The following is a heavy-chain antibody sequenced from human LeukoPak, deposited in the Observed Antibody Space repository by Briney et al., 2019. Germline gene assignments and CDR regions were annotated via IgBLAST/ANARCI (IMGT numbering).Heavy chain of an antibody. Sequence: ASVKVSCKASGYTFTGYYIHWVRQAPGEGLEWMGWINPGSGGTNYAQKFQGRVTMTRDTSISTGYMELSRLRSDDTAVYYCARCPKQVGFAYWHFDLWGRGTLVTVSS. CDR1: GYTFTGYY. D-gene: IGHD1-26*01. CDR2: INPGSGGT. V-gene: IGHV1-2*02. CDR3: ARCPKQVGFAYWHFDL. J-gene: IGHJ2*01.